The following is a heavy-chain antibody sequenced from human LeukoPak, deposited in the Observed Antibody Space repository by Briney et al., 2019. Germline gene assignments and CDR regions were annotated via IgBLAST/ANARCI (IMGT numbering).Heavy chain of an antibody. CDR2: IYHSGST. CDR3: ARRISGAWFDP. J-gene: IGHJ5*02. Sequence: SETLSLTCTVSGGSISSYYWSWIRQPPGKGLDWIGIIYHSGSTYYNPSLKSRVTMSVDTSKNQFSLKLSSVTAADTALYYCARRISGAWFDPWGQGTLVTVSS. CDR1: GGSISSYY. D-gene: IGHD2-15*01. V-gene: IGHV4-59*04.